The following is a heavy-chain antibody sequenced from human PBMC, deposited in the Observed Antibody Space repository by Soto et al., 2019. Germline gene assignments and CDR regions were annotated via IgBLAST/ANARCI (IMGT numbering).Heavy chain of an antibody. V-gene: IGHV4-34*01. CDR2: INHSGST. CDR3: ARNGAGSSWYQLTWYFDL. D-gene: IGHD6-13*01. J-gene: IGHJ2*01. CDR1: GGSFSGYY. Sequence: QVQLQQWGAGLLKPSETLSLTCAVYGGSFSGYYWSWIRQPPGKGLEWIGEINHSGSTNYNPSLKSRVTISVDTAKNQFSLKLSSVTAADTAVYYWARNGAGSSWYQLTWYFDLWGRGTLVTVSS.